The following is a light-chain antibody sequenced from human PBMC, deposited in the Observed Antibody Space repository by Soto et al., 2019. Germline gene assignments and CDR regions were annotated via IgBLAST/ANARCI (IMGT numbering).Light chain of an antibody. CDR1: SSNIGSNF. CDR2: RNN. J-gene: IGLJ1*01. V-gene: IGLV1-47*01. Sequence: QSVLTQPPSASGTPGQRVTISCSGSSSNIGSNFVYWYQQFPGTAPKLLIYRNNERPSGVPDRFSGSKSGTSASLAISGLRSEDESDYYCAAWDDSLTVYYVFGTGTKLTVL. CDR3: AAWDDSLTVYYV.